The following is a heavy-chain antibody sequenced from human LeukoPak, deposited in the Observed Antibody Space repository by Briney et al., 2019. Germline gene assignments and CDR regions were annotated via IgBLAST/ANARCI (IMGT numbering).Heavy chain of an antibody. Sequence: PGRSLRLSCAASGFTFSSYTMHWVRQAPGKGLEWVTFISYNGSNKYYADSVKGRFTISRDNAKNSLYLQMNSLRAEDTAVYYCATPLDYYDSSGYHQGGDWGQGTLVTVSS. CDR3: ATPLDYYDSSGYHQGGD. CDR2: ISYNGSNK. J-gene: IGHJ4*02. D-gene: IGHD3-22*01. V-gene: IGHV3-30-3*01. CDR1: GFTFSSYT.